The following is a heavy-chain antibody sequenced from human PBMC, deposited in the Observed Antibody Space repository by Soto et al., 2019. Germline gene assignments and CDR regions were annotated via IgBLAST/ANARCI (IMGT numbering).Heavy chain of an antibody. CDR2: ISSSSSYI. V-gene: IGHV3-21*01. CDR1: GFTFSSYS. J-gene: IGHJ6*02. D-gene: IGHD5-12*01. CDR3: ARDSLYVDIVATVVDV. Sequence: EVQLVESGGGLVKPGGSLRLSCAASGFTFSSYSMNWVRQAPGKGLEWVSSISSSSSYIYYADSVKGRFTISRDNAKNSLYLQMNSLRAEDTAVYYCARDSLYVDIVATVVDVWGQGTTVTVSS.